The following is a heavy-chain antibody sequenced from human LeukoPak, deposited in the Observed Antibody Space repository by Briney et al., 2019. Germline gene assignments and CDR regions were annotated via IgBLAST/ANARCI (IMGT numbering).Heavy chain of an antibody. J-gene: IGHJ6*02. CDR2: INHSGST. Sequence: ASETLSLTCAVYGGSFSGYYWSWIRQPPGKGLEWIGEINHSGSTNYNPSLKSRVTISVDTSKNQFSLKLSSVTAADTAVYYCARVSCSGGGCYSPYYYYYGMDVWGQGTTVTVSS. CDR3: ARVSCSGGGCYSPYYYYYGMDV. V-gene: IGHV4-34*01. D-gene: IGHD2-15*01. CDR1: GGSFSGYY.